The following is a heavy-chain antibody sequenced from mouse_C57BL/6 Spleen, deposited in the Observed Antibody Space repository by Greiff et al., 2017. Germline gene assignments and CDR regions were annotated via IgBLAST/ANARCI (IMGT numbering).Heavy chain of an antibody. J-gene: IGHJ2*01. Sequence: EVQLVESEGGLVQPGSSMKLSCTASGFTFSDYYMAWVRQVPEKGLEWVANIQYDGSSTYYLDSLKSRFIISRDNAKNILYLQMSSLKSEDTATYYCARDRTGAFDYWGQGTTLTVSS. V-gene: IGHV5-16*01. CDR1: GFTFSDYY. D-gene: IGHD4-1*01. CDR2: IQYDGSST. CDR3: ARDRTGAFDY.